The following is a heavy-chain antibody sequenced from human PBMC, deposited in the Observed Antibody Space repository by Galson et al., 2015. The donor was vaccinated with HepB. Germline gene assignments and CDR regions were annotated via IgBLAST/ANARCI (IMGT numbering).Heavy chain of an antibody. CDR3: AKDRGYSGYDSDQYFDY. J-gene: IGHJ4*02. CDR2: ISGSGGST. V-gene: IGHV3-23*01. CDR1: GFTFSSYA. Sequence: SLRLSCAASGFTFSSYAMSWVRQAPGKGLEWVSAISGSGGSTYYADSVKGRFTISRDNSKNTLYLQMNSLRAEDTAVYYCAKDRGYSGYDSDQYFDYWGQGTLVTVSS. D-gene: IGHD5-12*01.